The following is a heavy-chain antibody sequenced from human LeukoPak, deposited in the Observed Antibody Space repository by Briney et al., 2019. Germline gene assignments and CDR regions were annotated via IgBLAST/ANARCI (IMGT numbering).Heavy chain of an antibody. CDR1: GGSISSGSYY. Sequence: SETLSLTCTVSGGSISSGSYYWSWIRQPAGKGLEWIGRIYTSGSTNYNPSLKSRVTISVDTSKNQFSLKLSSVTAADTAVYYCARDREVEGSDVWGKGTTVTVSS. D-gene: IGHD5-24*01. CDR2: IYTSGST. V-gene: IGHV4-61*02. CDR3: ARDREVEGSDV. J-gene: IGHJ6*04.